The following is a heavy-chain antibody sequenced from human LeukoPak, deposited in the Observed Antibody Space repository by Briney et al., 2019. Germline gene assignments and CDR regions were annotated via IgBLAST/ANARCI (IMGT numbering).Heavy chain of an antibody. CDR1: GCTFSSYW. CDR2: INSDGSSR. V-gene: IGHV3-74*01. Sequence: PGGSLRLSCVASGCTFSSYWMHWVRQAPGKGLVWVSRINSDGSSRSYADSVKGRFTIARDNAKNTLYLIMNSLRAEDSAVYYCARSGEYGDSAVDYWGQGTLVTVSS. D-gene: IGHD4-17*01. J-gene: IGHJ4*02. CDR3: ARSGEYGDSAVDY.